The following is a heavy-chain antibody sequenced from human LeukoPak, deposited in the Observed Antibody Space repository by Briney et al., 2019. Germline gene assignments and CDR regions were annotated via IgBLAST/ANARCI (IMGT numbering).Heavy chain of an antibody. J-gene: IGHJ4*02. Sequence: PSETLSLTCTVSGGSISSYYWSWIRQPPGKGLEWIGYIYYSGSTNYNPSLKSRVTISVDTSKNQFSLKLSSVTAADTAVYYCARAPVGANDYWGQGTLVTVSS. V-gene: IGHV4-59*01. CDR2: IYYSGST. CDR3: ARAPVGANDY. D-gene: IGHD1-26*01. CDR1: GGSISSYY.